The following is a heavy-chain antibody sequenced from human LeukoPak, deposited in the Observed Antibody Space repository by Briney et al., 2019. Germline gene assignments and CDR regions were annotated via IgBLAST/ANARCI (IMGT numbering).Heavy chain of an antibody. V-gene: IGHV4-4*07. CDR1: GGSISSYY. D-gene: IGHD3-9*01. Sequence: SETLSLTCTVSGGSISSYYWSWIRQPAGKGPEWIGRIYTSGSTNYNPSLKSRVTMSVDTSKNQFSLKLSSVTAADTAVYYCARDLRNFDSDTNYYYYYYMDVWGKGTTVTISS. J-gene: IGHJ6*03. CDR2: IYTSGST. CDR3: ARDLRNFDSDTNYYYYYYMDV.